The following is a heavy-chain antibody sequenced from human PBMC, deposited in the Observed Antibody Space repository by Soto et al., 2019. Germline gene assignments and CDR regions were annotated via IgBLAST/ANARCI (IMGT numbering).Heavy chain of an antibody. V-gene: IGHV1-18*01. CDR1: GYTSTSYG. CDR3: ARPRSHIAAPKTWEYYYGMDV. D-gene: IGHD6-6*01. Sequence: ASVKVSCKASGYTSTSYGISWVRQAPGQGLEWMGWISAYNGNTNYAQKLQGRVTMTTDTSTSTAYMELRSLRSDDTAVYYCARPRSHIAAPKTWEYYYGMDVWGQGTTVTVSS. J-gene: IGHJ6*02. CDR2: ISAYNGNT.